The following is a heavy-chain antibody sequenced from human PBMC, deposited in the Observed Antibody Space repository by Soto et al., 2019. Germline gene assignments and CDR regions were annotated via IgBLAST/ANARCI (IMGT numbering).Heavy chain of an antibody. Sequence: ASVKVSCKASGYTFTSYAMHWVRQAPGQRLEWMGWINAGNGNTKYSQKFQGRVTITRDTSASTAYMELSSLRSEDTAVYYCAKDPRIAAAGTAVPPDYWGQGTLVTVSS. CDR1: GYTFTSYA. CDR2: INAGNGNT. D-gene: IGHD6-13*01. J-gene: IGHJ4*02. CDR3: AKDPRIAAAGTAVPPDY. V-gene: IGHV1-3*01.